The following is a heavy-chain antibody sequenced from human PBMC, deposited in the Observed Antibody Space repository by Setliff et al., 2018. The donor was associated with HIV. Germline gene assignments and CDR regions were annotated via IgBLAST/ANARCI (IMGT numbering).Heavy chain of an antibody. Sequence: ASVKVSCKASGDTFTSYVISWVRQAPGQGLEWMGRMNPDSGLTDYAPKLQGRVIMTRNISANLAFMELTSLRFDDTALYFCAVTKMLYHFEFWGPGTQVTVSS. V-gene: IGHV1-8*01. CDR2: MNPDSGLT. CDR1: GDTFTSYV. J-gene: IGHJ4*02. CDR3: AVTKMLYHFEF. D-gene: IGHD2-8*01.